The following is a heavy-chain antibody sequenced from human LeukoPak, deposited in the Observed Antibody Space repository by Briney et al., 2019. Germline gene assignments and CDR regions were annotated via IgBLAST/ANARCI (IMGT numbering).Heavy chain of an antibody. D-gene: IGHD4-23*01. V-gene: IGHV3-48*03. CDR2: ISGSGSYI. J-gene: IGHJ4*02. Sequence: PGGSLRLSCAASGFTFSSYEMNWVRQAPGKGLEWVSYISGSGSYIYDADSVKGRFTISRDNAKSSLYLQMNSLRAEDTAVYYCARSTVGVDYRGQGTLVTVSS. CDR3: ARSTVGVDY. CDR1: GFTFSSYE.